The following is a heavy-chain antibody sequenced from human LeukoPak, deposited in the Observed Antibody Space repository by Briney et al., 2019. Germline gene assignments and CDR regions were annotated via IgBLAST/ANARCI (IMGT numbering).Heavy chain of an antibody. J-gene: IGHJ4*02. CDR2: IYSGGST. Sequence: PGGSLRLSCAASGFTVSSNYMSWVRQAPGKGLEWVSVIYSGGSTYYADSVKGRFTISRDNSKNTLYLQMNSLRAEDTAVYYCARLDFSSGYTFDYWGQGTLVTVSS. D-gene: IGHD3-3*01. CDR3: ARLDFSSGYTFDY. CDR1: GFTVSSNY. V-gene: IGHV3-66*02.